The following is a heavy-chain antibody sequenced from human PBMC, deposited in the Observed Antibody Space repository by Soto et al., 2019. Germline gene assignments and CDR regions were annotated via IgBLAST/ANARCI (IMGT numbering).Heavy chain of an antibody. CDR3: ARGSPSYYDILTGSIGGAFDI. D-gene: IGHD3-9*01. CDR2: IIPILGIA. J-gene: IGHJ3*02. V-gene: IGHV1-69*02. CDR1: GGTFSSYT. Sequence: SVKLSCTACGGTFSSYTISWVRQAPGQGLEWMGRIIPILGIANYAQKFQGRVTITADKSTSTAYMELSSLRSEDTAVYYCARGSPSYYDILTGSIGGAFDIWGQGTMVTVSS.